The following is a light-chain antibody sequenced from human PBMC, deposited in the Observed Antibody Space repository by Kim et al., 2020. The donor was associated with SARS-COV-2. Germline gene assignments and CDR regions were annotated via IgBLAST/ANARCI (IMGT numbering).Light chain of an antibody. J-gene: IGLJ2*01. V-gene: IGLV3-19*01. Sequence: VALGQTVRITCQGDSLRTYYASWYQQKPGQAPVLVIYGKNNRPSGIPDRFSGSSSGNTASLTITGAQAEDEADYYCNSRDSSGNHLVFGGGTKLTVL. CDR1: SLRTYY. CDR3: NSRDSSGNHLV. CDR2: GKN.